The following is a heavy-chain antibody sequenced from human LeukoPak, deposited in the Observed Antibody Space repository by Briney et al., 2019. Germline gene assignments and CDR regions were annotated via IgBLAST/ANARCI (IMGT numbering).Heavy chain of an antibody. CDR2: IYYSGST. CDR3: ARRTAYEVGAPFDY. J-gene: IGHJ4*02. Sequence: SETLSLTCSVSGGSINSYYWSWIRQPPGKGLEWIGSIYYSGSTYYNPSLKSRVTISVDTSKNQFSLKLSSVTAADTAVYYCARRTAYEVGAPFDYWGQGTLVTVSS. D-gene: IGHD1-26*01. CDR1: GGSINSYY. V-gene: IGHV4-39*01.